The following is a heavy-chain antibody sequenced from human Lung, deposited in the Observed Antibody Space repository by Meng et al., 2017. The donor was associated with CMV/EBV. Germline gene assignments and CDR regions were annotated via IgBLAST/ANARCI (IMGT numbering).Heavy chain of an antibody. CDR3: AKGLYGGNSGGFDY. Sequence: SXKISXSSSGFTFDDYAMHWVRQAPGKGLEWVSGISWNSGSIGYADSVKGRFTISRDNAKNSLYLQMNSLRAEDMALYYCAKGLYGGNSGGFDYWGQGTLVTVSS. CDR1: GFTFDDYA. J-gene: IGHJ4*02. CDR2: ISWNSGSI. D-gene: IGHD4-23*01. V-gene: IGHV3-9*03.